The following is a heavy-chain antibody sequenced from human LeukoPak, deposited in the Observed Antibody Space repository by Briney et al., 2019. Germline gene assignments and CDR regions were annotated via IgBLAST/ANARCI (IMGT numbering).Heavy chain of an antibody. V-gene: IGHV1-18*01. CDR2: TSANNRNT. J-gene: IGHJ6*03. CDR3: ARSQAVVSSSLYYYYMDV. D-gene: IGHD2-2*01. CDR1: GYTFLSHG. Sequence: GASVKVSCKASGYTFLSHGFSWVRQAPGQGLEWMVWTSANNRNTNYAQRLQGRVTMTTDTSTNTAYMELRTLRSDDTAVYYCARSQAVVSSSLYYYYMDVWGKGTTIIVSS.